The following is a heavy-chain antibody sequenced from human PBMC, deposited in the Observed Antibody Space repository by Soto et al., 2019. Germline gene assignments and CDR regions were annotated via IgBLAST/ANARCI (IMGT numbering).Heavy chain of an antibody. CDR2: VSGSGDDT. J-gene: IGHJ6*03. Sequence: PGGSLRLSCAASGFIFNDYAMRWVRQAPGKGLEWVSSVSGSGDDTFYADSVKGRFTISRDNSKNTLYLQMSGLRADDTAAYYCARLTRGRLGASAYSYIDVWGTGTTVTVSS. CDR1: GFIFNDYA. D-gene: IGHD6-25*01. V-gene: IGHV3-23*01. CDR3: ARLTRGRLGASAYSYIDV.